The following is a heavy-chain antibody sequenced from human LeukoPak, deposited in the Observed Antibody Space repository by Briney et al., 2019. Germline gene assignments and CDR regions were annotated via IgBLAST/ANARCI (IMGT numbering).Heavy chain of an antibody. CDR1: GYSLTSYW. Sequence: PGESLKISCKGSGYSLTSYWIAWVRQMPGKGLEWMGIIYPGDSDTRDSPSFQGQVTISADKSIGTAYLQWNSLKASDTAMYYCARHTSSSTDHWGQGTLVTVSS. CDR2: IYPGDSDT. V-gene: IGHV5-51*01. CDR3: ARHTSSSTDH. J-gene: IGHJ4*02.